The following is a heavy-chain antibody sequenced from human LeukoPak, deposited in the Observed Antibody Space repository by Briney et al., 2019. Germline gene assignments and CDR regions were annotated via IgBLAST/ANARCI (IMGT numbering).Heavy chain of an antibody. J-gene: IGHJ3*02. D-gene: IGHD3-3*01. CDR2: IYYSGST. CDR3: ARERSGSEIFARSFDI. CDR1: GGSISSSSYY. V-gene: IGHV4-39*07. Sequence: NSLETLSLTCTVSGGSISSSSYYWGWIRQPPGKGLEWIGSIYYSGSTYYNPSLKSRVTISVDMSKNQFSLKLSSVTAADTAVYYCARERSGSEIFARSFDIWGQGTMVTVSS.